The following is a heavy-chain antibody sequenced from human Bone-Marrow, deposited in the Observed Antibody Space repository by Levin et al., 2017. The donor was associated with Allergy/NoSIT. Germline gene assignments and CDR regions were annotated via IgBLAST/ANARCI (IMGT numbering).Heavy chain of an antibody. D-gene: IGHD1-26*01. Sequence: GGSLRLSCAASGFTFSNYAMSWVRQAPGKGLEWVSSISGSGGSPHHADSVKGRFTISRDNPKNTLYLQMNSLRADDSAVYYCAKDADFNSYWHGLESWGQGTQVTVSS. CDR3: AKDADFNSYWHGLES. J-gene: IGHJ4*02. CDR1: GFTFSNYA. CDR2: ISGSGGSP. V-gene: IGHV3-23*01.